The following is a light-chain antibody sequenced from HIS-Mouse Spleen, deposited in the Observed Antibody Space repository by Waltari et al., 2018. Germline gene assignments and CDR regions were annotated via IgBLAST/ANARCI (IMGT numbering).Light chain of an antibody. J-gene: IGLJ2*01. Sequence: SYELTQPPSVSVSPGQTARITCSGDALPNTYAYWYQQKSGQAPVLVIYEDSKRPSGIPERFSGSSSGTMATSTISGAQVEDEADYYCYSTDSSGNHRVFGGGTKLTVL. CDR3: YSTDSSGNHRV. CDR1: ALPNTY. CDR2: EDS. V-gene: IGLV3-10*01.